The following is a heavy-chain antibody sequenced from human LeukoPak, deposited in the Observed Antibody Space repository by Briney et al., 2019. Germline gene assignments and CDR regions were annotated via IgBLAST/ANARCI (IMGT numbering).Heavy chain of an antibody. Sequence: ASVKVSCKASGYTFTSYGISWVRQAPGQGLEWMGWISAYNGNTNYAQKLQGRVTMATDTSTSTAYMELRSLRSDDTAVYYCARDHPYNIVVVPAALDYRGQGTLVSVSS. CDR1: GYTFTSYG. D-gene: IGHD2-2*01. V-gene: IGHV1-18*01. J-gene: IGHJ4*02. CDR3: ARDHPYNIVVVPAALDY. CDR2: ISAYNGNT.